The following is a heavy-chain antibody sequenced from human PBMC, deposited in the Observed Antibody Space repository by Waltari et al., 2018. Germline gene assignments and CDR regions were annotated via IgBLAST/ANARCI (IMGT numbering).Heavy chain of an antibody. D-gene: IGHD7-27*01. J-gene: IGHJ4*02. CDR1: GFTFDDYA. CDR2: ISWNSGSI. V-gene: IGHV3-9*01. Sequence: EVQLVESGGGLVQPGRSLRLSCAASGFTFDDYAMHWVRQAPGKGLEWVSGISWNSGSIGYADSVKDRFTIARDNAKNSLYLQMNSLRAEDTALYYCAKELWGSFDYWGQGTLVTVSS. CDR3: AKELWGSFDY.